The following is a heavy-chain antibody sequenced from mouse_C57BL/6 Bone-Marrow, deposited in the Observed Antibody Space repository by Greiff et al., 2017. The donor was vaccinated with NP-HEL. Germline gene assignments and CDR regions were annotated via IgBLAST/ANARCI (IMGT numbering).Heavy chain of an antibody. CDR2: IWRGGST. CDR3: AKWGLLREDYYAMDY. V-gene: IGHV2-5*01. D-gene: IGHD2-4*01. J-gene: IGHJ4*01. CDR1: GFSLTSYG. Sequence: QVQLQQSGPGLVQPSQSLSITCTVSGFSLTSYGVHWVRQSPGKGLEWLGVIWRGGSTDYNAAFMSRLSITKDNSKSQVFFKMNSLQADDTAIYYCAKWGLLREDYYAMDYWGQGTSVTVSS.